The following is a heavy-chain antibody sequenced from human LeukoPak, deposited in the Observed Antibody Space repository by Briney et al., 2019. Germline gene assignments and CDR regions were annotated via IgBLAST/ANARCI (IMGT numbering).Heavy chain of an antibody. V-gene: IGHV1-8*01. CDR2: MNPNSGNT. CDR3: ARAGDIAVAGLVYYYYYMDV. J-gene: IGHJ6*03. D-gene: IGHD6-19*01. CDR1: GYTFTSYD. Sequence: ASVKVSCKASGYTFTSYDINWVRQATGQGLEWMGWMNPNSGNTGYAQKFQGRVTMTRNTSISTAYMELSSLRSEDTAVYYCARAGDIAVAGLVYYYYYMDVWGKGTTVTISS.